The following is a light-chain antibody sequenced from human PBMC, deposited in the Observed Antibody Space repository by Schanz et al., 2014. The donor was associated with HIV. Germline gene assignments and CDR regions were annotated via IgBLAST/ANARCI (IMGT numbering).Light chain of an antibody. V-gene: IGKV3-15*01. CDR3: QQYNNWPPVT. Sequence: EIVMTQSPATLSASPGERATLSCRASQSVSSNLAWYQQKPGQAPRLLISGASTRATGTPARFSGSGSGTEFTLTISSLQSEDFAVYYCQQYNNWPPVTFGQGTKLEIK. J-gene: IGKJ2*01. CDR2: GAS. CDR1: QSVSSN.